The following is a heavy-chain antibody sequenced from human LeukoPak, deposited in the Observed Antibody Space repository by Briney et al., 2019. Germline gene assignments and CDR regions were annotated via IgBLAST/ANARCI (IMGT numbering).Heavy chain of an antibody. V-gene: IGHV4-39*01. CDR1: GGSISSSSYY. Sequence: SETLSLTCTVSGGSISSSSYYWGWIRQPPGKGLEWIGSIYYSGSTYYNPSLKSRVTISVDTSKNQFSLKLSSVTAADTAVYYRARHVAVAAKYDYWGQGIPVIVSS. D-gene: IGHD6-19*01. J-gene: IGHJ4*02. CDR3: ARHVAVAAKYDY. CDR2: IYYSGST.